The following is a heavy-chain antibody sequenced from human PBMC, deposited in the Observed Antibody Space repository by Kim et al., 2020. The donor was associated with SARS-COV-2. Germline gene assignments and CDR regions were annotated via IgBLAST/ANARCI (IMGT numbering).Heavy chain of an antibody. V-gene: IGHV1-69*13. CDR3: ARDTEAYSSSLPFDY. J-gene: IGHJ4*02. CDR1: GGTFSSYA. Sequence: SVKVSCKASGGTFSSYAISWVRQAPGQGLEWMGGIIPIFGTANYAQKFQGRVTITADESTSTAYMELSSLRSEDTAVYYCARDTEAYSSSLPFDYWGQGTLVTVSS. D-gene: IGHD6-6*01. CDR2: IIPIFGTA.